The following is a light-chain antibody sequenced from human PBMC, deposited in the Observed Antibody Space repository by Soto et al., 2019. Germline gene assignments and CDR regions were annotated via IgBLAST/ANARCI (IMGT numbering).Light chain of an antibody. J-gene: IGKJ3*01. Sequence: EIVLTQSPGTLSLSPGERATLSCRASQSVSSDYLAWYKLKPGQAPRLLLDGASSRATGIPDRFSGSGSGTDFTLTSSRLEPEDFTVYCCQQYDRSLRFTFGPGAKVVI. V-gene: IGKV3-20*01. CDR3: QQYDRSLRFT. CDR1: QSVSSDY. CDR2: GAS.